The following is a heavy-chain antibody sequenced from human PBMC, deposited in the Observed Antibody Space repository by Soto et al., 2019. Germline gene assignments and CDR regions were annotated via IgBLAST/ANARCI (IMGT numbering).Heavy chain of an antibody. V-gene: IGHV4-4*02. CDR2: IYHSGST. J-gene: IGHJ6*02. Sequence: KPSETLSLTCAVSGGSISSSNWWSWVRQPPGKGLEWIGEIYHSGSTNYNPSLKSRVTISVDKSKNQFSLKLSSVTAADTAVYYCARNSSSWYDYYYYYGMDVWGQGTTVTVSS. CDR1: GGSISSSNW. CDR3: ARNSSSWYDYYYYYGMDV. D-gene: IGHD6-13*01.